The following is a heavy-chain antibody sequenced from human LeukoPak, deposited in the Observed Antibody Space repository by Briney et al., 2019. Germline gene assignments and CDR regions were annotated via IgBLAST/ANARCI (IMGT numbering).Heavy chain of an antibody. V-gene: IGHV3-23*01. CDR2: ISGSGAST. CDR3: AKGPAGGDAFDI. J-gene: IGHJ3*02. Sequence: PGGSLRLSCAASGFTFNYYAMSWVRQAPGKGLEWVSSISGSGASTYYADSVKGRFTISRDNSKNTLFLQMNSLRAEDTAVYYCAKGPAGGDAFDIWGQGTMVTVSS. CDR1: GFTFNYYA. D-gene: IGHD3-10*01.